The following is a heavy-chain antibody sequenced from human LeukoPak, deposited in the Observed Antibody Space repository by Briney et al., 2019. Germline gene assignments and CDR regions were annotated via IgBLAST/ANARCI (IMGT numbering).Heavy chain of an antibody. J-gene: IGHJ3*02. Sequence: PGGSLRLSCAASGFTFSSYGMSWVRQAPGKGLEWVSAIETGGASTYYADSVKGRFSISRDNSKNTLYLQMNSLRAEDTAVYYCAKGGSGSYWGAFDIWGQGTMVTVSS. D-gene: IGHD1-26*01. V-gene: IGHV3-23*05. CDR3: AKGGSGSYWGAFDI. CDR2: IETGGAST. CDR1: GFTFSSYG.